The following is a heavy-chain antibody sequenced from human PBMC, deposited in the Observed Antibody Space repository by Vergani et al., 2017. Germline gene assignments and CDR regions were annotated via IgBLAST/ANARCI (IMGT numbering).Heavy chain of an antibody. V-gene: IGHV1-8*01. CDR3: ARGVLDSKYRHNWFGP. Sequence: QEQLVQSGAEVRKPGASVKVSCKASGYNFTSSDINWVRLATGQGLEWMGWMNPKRGNTAYAAKFQGRITMTRDSSTDTAYMEMKSLRSEDTAIYFCARGVLDSKYRHNWFGPWGQGTVVTVSS. J-gene: IGHJ5*02. D-gene: IGHD3/OR15-3a*01. CDR2: MNPKRGNT. CDR1: GYNFTSSD.